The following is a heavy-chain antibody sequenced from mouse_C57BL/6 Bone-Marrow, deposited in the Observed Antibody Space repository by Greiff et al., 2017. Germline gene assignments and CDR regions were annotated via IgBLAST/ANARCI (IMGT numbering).Heavy chain of an antibody. CDR2: IHPSDSDT. CDR3: APYYGSSLHCYAMDF. V-gene: IGHV1-74*01. J-gene: IGHJ4*01. D-gene: IGHD1-1*01. CDR1: GYTFTSYW. Sequence: QVQLQQPGAELVKPGASVKVSCKASGYTFTSYWMHWVKQRPGQGLEWIGRIHPSDSDTNYNQKFKGKATLTVDKSSSTAYMQLSSLTSEDSAVYYCAPYYGSSLHCYAMDFWGQGTSVTVSS.